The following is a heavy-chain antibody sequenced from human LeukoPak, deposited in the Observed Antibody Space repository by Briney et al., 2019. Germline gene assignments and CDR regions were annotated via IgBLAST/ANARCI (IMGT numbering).Heavy chain of an antibody. V-gene: IGHV3-74*01. D-gene: IGHD3-10*01. Sequence: PGGSLRLSCAASGFTFSSYWMHWVRQAPGKGLVWVSRINSDGSGTSYADSVKGRFTISRDNAKNTLYLQMNSLRAEDTAVYYCAKAYGSGSYFVGIFDYWGQGTLVTVSS. CDR3: AKAYGSGSYFVGIFDY. J-gene: IGHJ4*02. CDR2: INSDGSGT. CDR1: GFTFSSYW.